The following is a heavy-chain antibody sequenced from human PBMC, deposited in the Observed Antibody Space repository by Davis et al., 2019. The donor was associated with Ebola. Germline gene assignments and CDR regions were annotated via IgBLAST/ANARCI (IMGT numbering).Heavy chain of an antibody. CDR1: GFTFRGYW. CDR3: ARDLNGVPDY. J-gene: IGHJ4*02. Sequence: PGGSLRLSCTASGFTFRGYWMQWVRQAPGKGLVWVSRINGDETITDYADSVKGRFTISRDNAKNMVYLQMNSLRAEDTAVYYYARDLNGVPDYWGQGTLVTVSS. CDR2: INGDETIT. D-gene: IGHD7-27*01. V-gene: IGHV3-74*01.